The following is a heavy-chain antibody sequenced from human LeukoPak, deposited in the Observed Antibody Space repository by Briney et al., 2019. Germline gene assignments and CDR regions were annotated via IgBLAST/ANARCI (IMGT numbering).Heavy chain of an antibody. Sequence: SETLSLTCTVSGGSISSSSYYWGWIRQPPGKGLEWIGYIYYSGSTNYNPSLKSRVTISVDTSKNQFSLKLSSVTAADTAVYYCARQRWVRDTAMVTPDAFDIWGQGTMVTVSS. CDR3: ARQRWVRDTAMVTPDAFDI. CDR2: IYYSGST. CDR1: GGSISSSSYY. D-gene: IGHD5-18*01. V-gene: IGHV4-61*05. J-gene: IGHJ3*02.